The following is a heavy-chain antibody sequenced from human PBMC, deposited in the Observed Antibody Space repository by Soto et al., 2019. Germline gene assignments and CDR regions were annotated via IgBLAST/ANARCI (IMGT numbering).Heavy chain of an antibody. CDR3: ARDGLELRRRGMDV. Sequence: GASVKVSCKASGYTFTGYYMHWVRQAPGQGLEWVGWINPNSGGTNYAQKFQGWVTMTRDTSISTAYMELSRLRSDDTAVYYCARDGLELRRRGMDVWGQGTTVTVSS. V-gene: IGHV1-2*04. CDR1: GYTFTGYY. J-gene: IGHJ6*02. CDR2: INPNSGGT. D-gene: IGHD1-7*01.